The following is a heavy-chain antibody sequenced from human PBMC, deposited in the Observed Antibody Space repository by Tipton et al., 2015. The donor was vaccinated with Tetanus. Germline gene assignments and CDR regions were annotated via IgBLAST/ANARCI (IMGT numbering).Heavy chain of an antibody. Sequence: SLRLSCAISGFSVSSNYLTWVRQAPGKGLEWVSGISVRGSHTYYADPVKGRFSISRDNSKNTVYLQMNSLRDEDTAVYYCAKDPASRGWFDPWGQGTLVSVSS. J-gene: IGHJ5*02. CDR1: GFSVSSNY. V-gene: IGHV3-23*01. CDR2: ISVRGSHT. CDR3: AKDPASRGWFDP.